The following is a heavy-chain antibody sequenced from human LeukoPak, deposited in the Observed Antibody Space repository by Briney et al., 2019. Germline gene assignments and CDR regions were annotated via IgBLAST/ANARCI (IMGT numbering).Heavy chain of an antibody. CDR2: IYSGGST. CDR1: VFIPSSKY. J-gene: IGHJ4*02. D-gene: IGHD6-19*01. CDR3: ARDVAGVDY. Sequence: GGSLRLSCTPSVFIPSSKYVSSVARAAGTGLEWVSVIYSGGSTDYADSVKGRFTISSDNSKNSLYLQMTSLRAEDTAVYYCARDVAGVDYWGQGTLVTVSS. V-gene: IGHV3-66*01.